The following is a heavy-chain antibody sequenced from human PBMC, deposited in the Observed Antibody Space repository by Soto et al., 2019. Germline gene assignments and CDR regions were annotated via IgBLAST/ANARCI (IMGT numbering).Heavy chain of an antibody. D-gene: IGHD3-22*01. CDR2: INPNSGGT. V-gene: IGHV1-2*02. Sequence: XSVKVSCKASEYPFTGYYMHWGRQAPGQGLEWMGWINPNSGGTNYAQKFQCRVTMTRDTSISTAYMELSRLRSDDTAVYYCARVPYYASSGYPIADYCGQRTLVTVSS. CDR3: ARVPYYASSGYPIADY. CDR1: EYPFTGYY. J-gene: IGHJ4*02.